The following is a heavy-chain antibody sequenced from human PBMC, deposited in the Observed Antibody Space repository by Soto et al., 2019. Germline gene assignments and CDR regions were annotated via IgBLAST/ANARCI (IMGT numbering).Heavy chain of an antibody. Sequence: GSLRLSCAASGFTFSSYSMNWVRQAPGKGLEWVSSISSSSSYIYYADSVKGRFTISRDNAKNSLYLQMNSLRAEDTAVYYGARIQLGYDAFDIWGQGTLVTVSS. J-gene: IGHJ3*02. D-gene: IGHD6-6*01. V-gene: IGHV3-21*01. CDR3: ARIQLGYDAFDI. CDR2: ISSSSSYI. CDR1: GFTFSSYS.